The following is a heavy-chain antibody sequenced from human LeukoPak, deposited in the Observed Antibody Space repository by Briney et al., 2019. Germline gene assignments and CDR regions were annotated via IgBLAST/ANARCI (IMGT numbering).Heavy chain of an antibody. CDR3: ARGGGEGYYFDY. Sequence: PSETLSLTCTVSGGSIGSYYWSWIRQPPGKGLEWIGYIYYSGSTNYNPSLKSRVTISVDTSKNQFSLKLSSVTAADTAVYYCARGGGEGYYFDYWGQGTLVTVSS. CDR2: IYYSGST. D-gene: IGHD7-27*01. V-gene: IGHV4-59*01. J-gene: IGHJ4*02. CDR1: GGSIGSYY.